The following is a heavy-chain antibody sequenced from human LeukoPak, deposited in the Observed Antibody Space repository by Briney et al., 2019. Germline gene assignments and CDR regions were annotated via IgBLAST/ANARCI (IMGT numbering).Heavy chain of an antibody. V-gene: IGHV1-69*06. J-gene: IGHJ4*02. D-gene: IGHD6-25*01. CDR2: IIPIFGTT. CDR1: GGTFSSYA. CDR3: AEGDWAATFDY. Sequence: SVKVSCKASGGTFSSYAISRVRQAPGQGLEWMGGIIPIFGTTNYAQKFQGRVTITADKSTSTAYMELSSLRSEDTAVYYCAEGDWAATFDYWGQGTLVTVSS.